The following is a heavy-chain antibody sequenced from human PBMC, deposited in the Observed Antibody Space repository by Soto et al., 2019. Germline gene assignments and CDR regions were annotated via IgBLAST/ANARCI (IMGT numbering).Heavy chain of an antibody. CDR2: IVVGSGNT. J-gene: IGHJ4*02. Sequence: QMQLVQSGPEVKKPGTSVKVSCKASGFTFPSSAVQWVRQARGQRLEWIARIVVGSGNTNYAQKFQERLTISRDMSTNTAYMELSRLRSEDTAVYYCAAGPYYYDTSGTYFDYWGQGTLVNVSS. CDR1: GFTFPSSA. V-gene: IGHV1-58*01. CDR3: AAGPYYYDTSGTYFDY. D-gene: IGHD3-22*01.